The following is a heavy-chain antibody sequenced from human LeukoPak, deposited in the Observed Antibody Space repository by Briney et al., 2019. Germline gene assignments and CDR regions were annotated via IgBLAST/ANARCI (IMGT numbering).Heavy chain of an antibody. CDR1: GFTFTSYW. J-gene: IGHJ4*02. CDR2: IKQDGSEK. V-gene: IGHV3-7*01. Sequence: GGSLRLSCAASGFTFTSYWMSWVRQAPGKGLEWVANIKQDGSEKHYVDSVEGRFTISRDNAKNSLSLQMNSLRGEDTAVYYCVRALGSSSADYWGQGTLVTVSS. D-gene: IGHD6-6*01. CDR3: VRALGSSSADY.